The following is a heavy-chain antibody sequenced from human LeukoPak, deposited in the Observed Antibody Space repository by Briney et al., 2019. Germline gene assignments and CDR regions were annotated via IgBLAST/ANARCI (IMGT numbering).Heavy chain of an antibody. CDR1: GFTFSTYG. CDR2: IWYDGGKT. Sequence: GSLRLSCAASGFTFSTYGMHWVRQSPGKGLEWVAVIWYDGGKTHYRDSVKGRFTISRDNSKNTLYLEMNSLRAEDTAVYYCARDTAQRAFDIWGQGTMVTVSS. V-gene: IGHV3-33*01. D-gene: IGHD6-25*01. J-gene: IGHJ3*02. CDR3: ARDTAQRAFDI.